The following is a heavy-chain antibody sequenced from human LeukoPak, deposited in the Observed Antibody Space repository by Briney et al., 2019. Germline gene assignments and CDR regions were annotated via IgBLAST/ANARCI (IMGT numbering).Heavy chain of an antibody. Sequence: ASVKVSCKASGYTFTGYHIHWVRQAPGQGLEGMGRINPYSGDTNFAQKFQGRVTMNRDTSITTAYMDLSSLPPDDTAVYFCARDQGSLTRSWYTGYWGQGTQVTVSS. CDR2: INPYSGDT. V-gene: IGHV1-2*06. CDR1: GYTFTGYH. J-gene: IGHJ4*02. CDR3: ARDQGSLTRSWYTGY. D-gene: IGHD6-13*01.